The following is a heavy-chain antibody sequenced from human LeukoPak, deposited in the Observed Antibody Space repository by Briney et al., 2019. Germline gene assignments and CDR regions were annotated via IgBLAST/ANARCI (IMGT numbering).Heavy chain of an antibody. Sequence: PSETLSLTCAVYGGSFSGYYWSWIRQPPGKGLEWIGEINHSGSTNYNPSLKSRVTISVDTSKNQFSLKLSSVTAADTAVYYCVRGPFGRLRYFDWLRYYFDYWGQGTLVTASS. V-gene: IGHV4-34*01. CDR1: GGSFSGYY. CDR2: INHSGST. J-gene: IGHJ4*02. CDR3: VRGPFGRLRYFDWLRYYFDY. D-gene: IGHD3-9*01.